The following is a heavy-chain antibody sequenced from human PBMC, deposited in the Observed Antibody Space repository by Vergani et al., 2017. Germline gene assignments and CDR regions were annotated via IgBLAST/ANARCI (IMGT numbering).Heavy chain of an antibody. CDR2: IYYSGST. CDR1: GGSVSSGSYY. Sequence: QVQLQESGPGLVKPSETLSLTCTVSGGSVSSGSYYWSWIRQPPGKGLEWIGYIYYSGSTNYNPSLKSRVTISVDTSKNQFSLKLSSVTAADTAVYYCARETGDRYFDYWGQGTLVTVSS. J-gene: IGHJ4*02. V-gene: IGHV4-61*01. CDR3: ARETGDRYFDY. D-gene: IGHD7-27*01.